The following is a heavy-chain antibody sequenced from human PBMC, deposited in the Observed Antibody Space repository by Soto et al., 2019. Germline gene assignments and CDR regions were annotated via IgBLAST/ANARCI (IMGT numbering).Heavy chain of an antibody. D-gene: IGHD2-15*01. Sequence: PGGSLRLSCAASGFTFSSYSMNWVRQAPGKGLEWVSSISSSSSYIYYADSVKGRFTISRDNAKNSLYLQMNSLRAEDTAVYYCASTSDIVVVVAADHFDYWGQGTLVTVSS. CDR3: ASTSDIVVVVAADHFDY. V-gene: IGHV3-21*01. CDR2: ISSSSSYI. J-gene: IGHJ4*02. CDR1: GFTFSSYS.